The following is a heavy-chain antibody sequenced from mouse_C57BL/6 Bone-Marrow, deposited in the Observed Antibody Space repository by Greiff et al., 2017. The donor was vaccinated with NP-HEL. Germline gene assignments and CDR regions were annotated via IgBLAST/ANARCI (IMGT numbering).Heavy chain of an antibody. Sequence: QVQLQQPGAELVMPGASVKLSCKASGYTFTSYWMHWVKQRPGQGLEWIGEIDPSDSYTNYNQKFKGKSTLTVDKSSSTAYMQISSLTSEDSAVYDCARWAQVGAMDYWGQGTSVTVSS. CDR2: IDPSDSYT. CDR1: GYTFTSYW. D-gene: IGHD3-2*02. V-gene: IGHV1-69*01. CDR3: ARWAQVGAMDY. J-gene: IGHJ4*01.